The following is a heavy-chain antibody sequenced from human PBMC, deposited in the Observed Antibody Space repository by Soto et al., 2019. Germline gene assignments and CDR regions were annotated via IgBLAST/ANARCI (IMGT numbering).Heavy chain of an antibody. D-gene: IGHD5-12*01. CDR1: GFTFSSYG. V-gene: IGHV3-30*18. Sequence: GGSLRLSCAASGFTFSSYGMHWVRQAPGKGLEWVAVISYDGSNKYYADSVKGRFTISRDNSKNTLYLQMNSLRAEDTAVYYCAKDHGERGYSGYDWGQGTLVTVSS. CDR3: AKDHGERGYSGYD. J-gene: IGHJ4*02. CDR2: ISYDGSNK.